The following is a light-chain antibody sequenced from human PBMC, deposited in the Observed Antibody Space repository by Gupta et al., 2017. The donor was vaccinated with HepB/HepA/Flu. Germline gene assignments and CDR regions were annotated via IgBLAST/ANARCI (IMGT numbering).Light chain of an antibody. Sequence: SALTQPASVSGSPGQSSTISCTGTSSDIGGYTYVSWYQQYPGKPPKLMIYDVSNRPSVVASRFSASKSGNTSSLTISAPKEEDDADYYGDSDTNSDTQVFGGGTKLTVL. V-gene: IGLV2-14*03. CDR3: DSDTNSDTQV. CDR2: DVS. CDR1: SSDIGGYTY. J-gene: IGLJ2*01.